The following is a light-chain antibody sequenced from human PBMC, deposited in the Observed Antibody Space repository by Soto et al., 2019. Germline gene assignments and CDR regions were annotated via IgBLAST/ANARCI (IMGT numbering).Light chain of an antibody. CDR1: QSVSNY. CDR3: QQYSIFALS. Sequence: EIVLTQSPGTLSLSPGERATLSCRASQSVSNYLAWYQQKHGQAPRLLIYGVSSRATGIPDRFSGSGSGTDFSLTISRLEPEDFAVYYCQQYSIFALSFGGGTKVEIK. J-gene: IGKJ4*01. CDR2: GVS. V-gene: IGKV3-20*01.